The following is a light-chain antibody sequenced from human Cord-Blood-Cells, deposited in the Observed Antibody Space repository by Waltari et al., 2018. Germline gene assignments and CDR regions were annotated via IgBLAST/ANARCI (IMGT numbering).Light chain of an antibody. CDR3: QAWDSSTVV. CDR1: TLGDKY. CDR2: QDS. Sequence: SYELTQPPSVSVSPGQTASITCSGDTLGDKYACWYQQKPGQSLVLVIYQDSKRPSGMLGRFSGSNSGSTAILPISGTQAMDEADYYFQAWDSSTVVFGAGTKLTVL. J-gene: IGLJ2*01. V-gene: IGLV3-1*01.